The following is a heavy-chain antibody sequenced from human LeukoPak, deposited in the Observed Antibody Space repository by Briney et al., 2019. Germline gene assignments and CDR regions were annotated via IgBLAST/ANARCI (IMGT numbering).Heavy chain of an antibody. D-gene: IGHD1-1*01. V-gene: IGHV4-39*01. CDR3: SRPVPSRLGWFDP. CDR1: GGSISSSSYY. J-gene: IGHJ5*02. CDR2: IYYSGST. Sequence: PSETLSLTCTVSGGSISSSSYYWGWIRQPPGKGLEWIGNIYYSGSTYYSPSLKSRVTISVDTSKNQFSLKLSSVTAADTAVYYCSRPVPSRLGWFDPWGQGTLVTVSS.